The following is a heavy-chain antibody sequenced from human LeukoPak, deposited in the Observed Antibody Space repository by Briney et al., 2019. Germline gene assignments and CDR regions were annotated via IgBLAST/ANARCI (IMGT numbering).Heavy chain of an antibody. CDR3: ARELSGGIVVVPAAIGAFDI. V-gene: IGHV1-69*01. D-gene: IGHD2-2*01. J-gene: IGHJ3*02. Sequence: FQGRVTITADESTSTAYMELSSLRSEDTAVYYCARELSGGIVVVPAAIGAFDIWGQGTMVTVSS.